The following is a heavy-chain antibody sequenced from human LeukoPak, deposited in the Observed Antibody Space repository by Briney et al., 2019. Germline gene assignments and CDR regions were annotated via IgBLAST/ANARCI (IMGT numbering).Heavy chain of an antibody. D-gene: IGHD6-6*01. CDR2: ISASASGT. Sequence: GGSLRLSCAASGFTFSSSAMSWVRQAPGKGLEWVSGISASASGTYYADSVKGRFTISRDNIKNTLYLQLNSLRAEDTALYYCAKGRRYSRSSDTFDYWGQGTLVTVSS. J-gene: IGHJ4*02. CDR1: GFTFSSSA. CDR3: AKGRRYSRSSDTFDY. V-gene: IGHV3-23*01.